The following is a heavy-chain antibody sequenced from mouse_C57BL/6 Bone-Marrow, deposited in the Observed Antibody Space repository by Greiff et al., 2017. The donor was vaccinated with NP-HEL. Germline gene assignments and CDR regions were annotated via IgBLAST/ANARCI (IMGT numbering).Heavy chain of an antibody. Sequence: EVQRVESGPGLVKPSQSLSLTCSVTGYSITSGYYWNWIRQFPGNKLEWMGYISYDGSNNYNPSLKNRISITRDTSKNQFFLKLNSVTTEDTATYYCARDGFPWFAYWGQGTLVTVSA. CDR2: ISYDGSN. CDR3: ARDGFPWFAY. J-gene: IGHJ3*01. CDR1: GYSITSGYY. D-gene: IGHD2-2*01. V-gene: IGHV3-6*01.